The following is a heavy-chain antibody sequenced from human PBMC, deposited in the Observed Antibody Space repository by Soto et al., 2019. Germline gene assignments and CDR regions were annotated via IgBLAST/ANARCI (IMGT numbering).Heavy chain of an antibody. CDR3: AHSAIPVVVPAAMLANWNGIYYFDY. D-gene: IGHD2-2*01. Sequence: SGPTLVNPTQTLTLTCTFSGFSLGTSGVGVGWIRQPPGKALEWLALIYWNDDKRYSPSLKSRLTITKDTSKNQVVLTMTNMDPVDTATYYCAHSAIPVVVPAAMLANWNGIYYFDYWGQGTLVTVSS. J-gene: IGHJ4*02. CDR1: GFSLGTSGVG. V-gene: IGHV2-5*01. CDR2: IYWNDDK.